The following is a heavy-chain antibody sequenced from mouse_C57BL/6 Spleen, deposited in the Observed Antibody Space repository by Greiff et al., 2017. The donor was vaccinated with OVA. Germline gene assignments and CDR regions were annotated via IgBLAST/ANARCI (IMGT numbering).Heavy chain of an antibody. CDR3: ARGGDYYGSSPYYFDD. Sequence: QVHVKQSGAELVRPGTSVKMSCKASGYTFTNYWIGWAKQRPGHGLEWIGDIYPGGGYTNYNEKFKGKATLTADKSSSTAYMQFSSLTSEDSAIYYGARGGDYYGSSPYYFDDWGQGTTLTVSS. V-gene: IGHV1-63*01. CDR1: GYTFTNYW. D-gene: IGHD1-1*01. CDR2: IYPGGGYT. J-gene: IGHJ2*01.